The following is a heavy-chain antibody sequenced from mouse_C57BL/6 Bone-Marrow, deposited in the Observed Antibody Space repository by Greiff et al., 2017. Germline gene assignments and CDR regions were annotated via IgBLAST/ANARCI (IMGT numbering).Heavy chain of an antibody. V-gene: IGHV3-6*01. CDR1: GYSITSGYY. CDR3: ARDREFITTVVAPSYAMDY. Sequence: ESGPGLVKPSQSLSLTCSVTGYSITSGYYWNWIRQFPGNKLEWMGYISYDGSNNYNPSLKNRISITRDTSKNQFFLKLNSVTTEDTATYYCARDREFITTVVAPSYAMDYWGQGTSVTVSS. D-gene: IGHD1-1*01. CDR2: ISYDGSN. J-gene: IGHJ4*01.